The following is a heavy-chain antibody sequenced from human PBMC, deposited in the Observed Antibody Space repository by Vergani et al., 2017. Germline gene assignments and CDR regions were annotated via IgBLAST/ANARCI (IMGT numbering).Heavy chain of an antibody. D-gene: IGHD2-21*02. J-gene: IGHJ4*02. Sequence: EVQLVESGGGLVKPGGSLRLSCAASGFIFSSYSMNWVRQAPGKGLEWVSSISSASSYIYYADSVKGRFTISRDNAKNSLYLQMNSLRAEDTAVYYCARGGYCGGDCYYSDYWGQGTLVTVSS. CDR2: ISSASSYI. CDR3: ARGGYCGGDCYYSDY. CDR1: GFIFSSYS. V-gene: IGHV3-21*01.